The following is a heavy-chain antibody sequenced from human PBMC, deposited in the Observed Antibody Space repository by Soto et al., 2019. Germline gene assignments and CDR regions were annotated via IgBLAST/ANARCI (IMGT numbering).Heavy chain of an antibody. Sequence: SETLSLTCAVYGGSFSGYYWTWVRQPPGTGLEWIGEINHSGSTNYNPSLKSRVTISVDTSKNQFSLKLTSVTAADTAVYYCARDKITGLFDYWGQGTLVTVS. CDR1: GGSFSGYY. V-gene: IGHV4-34*01. D-gene: IGHD2-8*02. CDR3: ARDKITGLFDY. J-gene: IGHJ4*02. CDR2: INHSGST.